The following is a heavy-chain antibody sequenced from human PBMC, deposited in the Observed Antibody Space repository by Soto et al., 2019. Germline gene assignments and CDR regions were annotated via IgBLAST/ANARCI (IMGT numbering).Heavy chain of an antibody. CDR2: ILYSGSP. D-gene: IGHD6-19*01. V-gene: IGHV4-39*01. CDR3: ARMSSSGWYQGSYFDY. Sequence: QLQLQESGPGLVKPSETLSLTCIVSGGSITRNNHYWGWIRQSPGKGLECIGSILYSGSPNYNPSLKSRVPLSVETSKNQFTLKMSSVTAADTALYYCARMSSSGWYQGSYFDYWGQGTLVTVSS. CDR1: GGSITRNNHY. J-gene: IGHJ4*02.